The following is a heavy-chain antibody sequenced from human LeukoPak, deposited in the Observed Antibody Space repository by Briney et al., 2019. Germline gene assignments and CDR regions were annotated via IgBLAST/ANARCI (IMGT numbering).Heavy chain of an antibody. D-gene: IGHD1-26*01. CDR1: GFTFSNYA. CDR2: ISGSDGHT. Sequence: PGGSLRLSCAASGFTFSNYAMSWVRQAPGKGLEWVSAISGSDGHTYYADSVKGRFTISSDNSKNTLYLQMFSLRAEDTAVYYCAKGPFRVGASAVPRDAFDIWGQGTMVTVSS. CDR3: AKGPFRVGASAVPRDAFDI. J-gene: IGHJ3*02. V-gene: IGHV3-23*01.